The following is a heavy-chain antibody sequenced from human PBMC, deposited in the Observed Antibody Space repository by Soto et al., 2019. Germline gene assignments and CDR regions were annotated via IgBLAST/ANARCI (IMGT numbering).Heavy chain of an antibody. V-gene: IGHV2-26*01. Sequence: QVTLKESGPVLVKPTETLTLTCTVSGFSLNTPRMSVAWIRQPPGKALEWLAHIFSNDDKSYNTSLRSRLATSKDTSNSLVVLTMTNMDPVDTATYYRARSHSFDSHYYWFDPWGQGTLVTVSS. D-gene: IGHD4-4*01. J-gene: IGHJ5*02. CDR3: ARSHSFDSHYYWFDP. CDR1: GFSLNTPRMS. CDR2: IFSNDDK.